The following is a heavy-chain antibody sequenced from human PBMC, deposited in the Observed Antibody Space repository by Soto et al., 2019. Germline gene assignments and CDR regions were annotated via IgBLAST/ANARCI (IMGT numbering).Heavy chain of an antibody. V-gene: IGHV2-5*02. Sequence: QITLKESGPTLVKPTQTLTLTCTFSGFSLSSSGGGVGWIRQPPGKALEWLALIFWDDDKRYSPSLRSSLTIIKDTSKNQVVLTMTNMDPVDTATYYCARAYCSSTSCRRRVDFDYWGQGTLVTVSS. CDR2: IFWDDDK. CDR1: GFSLSSSGGG. D-gene: IGHD2-2*01. J-gene: IGHJ4*02. CDR3: ARAYCSSTSCRRRVDFDY.